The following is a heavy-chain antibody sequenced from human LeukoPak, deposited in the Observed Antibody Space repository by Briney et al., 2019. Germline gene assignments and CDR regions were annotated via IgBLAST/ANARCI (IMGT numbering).Heavy chain of an antibody. CDR3: ARCYGDYGQEVDY. CDR2: IWYDGCNK. Sequence: RGSLRLSCAASGFTFSSYGMHWVRQAPGKGREWVAVIWYDGCNKYYADSVKGRFTISRDNSKNTLYLQMNSLRSEDTAVYYCARCYGDYGQEVDYWGQGTLVTVSS. V-gene: IGHV3-33*01. J-gene: IGHJ4*02. CDR1: GFTFSSYG. D-gene: IGHD4-17*01.